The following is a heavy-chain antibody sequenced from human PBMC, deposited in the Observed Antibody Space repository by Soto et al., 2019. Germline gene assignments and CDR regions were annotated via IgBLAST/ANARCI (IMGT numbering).Heavy chain of an antibody. CDR3: AKGHSSSDDAFDI. CDR1: GFTFSSYG. V-gene: IGHV3-30*18. CDR2: ISYDGSNK. D-gene: IGHD6-6*01. J-gene: IGHJ3*02. Sequence: ESGGGVVQPGRSLRLSCAASGFTFSSYGMHWVRQAPGKGLEWVAVISYDGSNKYYADSVKGRFTISRDNSKNTLYLQMNSLRAEDTAVYYCAKGHSSSDDAFDIWGQGTMVTVSS.